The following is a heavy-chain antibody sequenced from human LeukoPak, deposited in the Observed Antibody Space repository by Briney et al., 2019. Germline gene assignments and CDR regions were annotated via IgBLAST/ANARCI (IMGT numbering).Heavy chain of an antibody. CDR1: GYTFTSYY. Sequence: ASVNVSFKASGYTFTSYYMHWMRQAPGQGLEWMGIINPSGGSTSYAQKFQGRVTMTRDTSTSTVYMELSSLRSEDTAVYYCAREGRQYYFDYWGQGTLVTVSS. D-gene: IGHD2-15*01. J-gene: IGHJ4*02. CDR2: INPSGGST. V-gene: IGHV1-46*01. CDR3: AREGRQYYFDY.